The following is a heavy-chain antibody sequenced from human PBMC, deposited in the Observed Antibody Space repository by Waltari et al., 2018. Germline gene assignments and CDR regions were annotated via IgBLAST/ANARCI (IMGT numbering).Heavy chain of an antibody. Sequence: QVQLVQSGAEVKKPGASVKVSCKVSGYTLTELSMHWVRQAPGKGLEWMGGFDPEDGETIYAQKFQGRVTMTEDTSTDTAYMELSSLRSEDTAVYYCATKGKGYSYGDNWFDPWGQGTLVIVSS. CDR2: FDPEDGET. V-gene: IGHV1-24*01. CDR1: GYTLTELS. J-gene: IGHJ5*02. D-gene: IGHD5-18*01. CDR3: ATKGKGYSYGDNWFDP.